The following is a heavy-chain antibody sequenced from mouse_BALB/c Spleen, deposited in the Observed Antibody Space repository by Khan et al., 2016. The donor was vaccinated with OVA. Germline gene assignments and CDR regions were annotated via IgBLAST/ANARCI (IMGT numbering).Heavy chain of an antibody. D-gene: IGHD2-1*01. V-gene: IGHV1-9*01. CDR3: ARYFYYGNNGAMDY. CDR1: GYTFSSYW. Sequence: VQLQQSGAELMKPGASVKISCQATGYTFSSYWLEWVKQRPGHGLEWIGEILPGSGSPNSNEKFTGKATFTADTSSNPAYMPLRSLPSEDSAVYDWARYFYYGNNGAMDYGGQGTSVTVSS. J-gene: IGHJ4*01. CDR2: ILPGSGSP.